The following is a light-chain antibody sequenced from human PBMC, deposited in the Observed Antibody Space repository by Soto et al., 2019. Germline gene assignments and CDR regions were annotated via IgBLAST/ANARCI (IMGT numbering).Light chain of an antibody. V-gene: IGLV2-14*03. CDR1: SSDVGGYNY. CDR3: TSFASSIPLV. CDR2: DVT. Sequence: QSALTPPASVSGSPGQSITLSCTGTSSDVGGYNYVSWYQQHPGKAPKLLICDVTNRPSGVSNRCSGSKSGNTASLTISGLQTEDEADYYCTSFASSIPLVFGGGTKVTVL. J-gene: IGLJ2*01.